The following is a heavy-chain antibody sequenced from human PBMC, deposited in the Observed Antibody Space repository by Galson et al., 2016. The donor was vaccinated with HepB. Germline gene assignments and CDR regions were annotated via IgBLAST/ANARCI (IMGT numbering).Heavy chain of an antibody. CDR1: GFTFSSYG. Sequence: SLRLSCAGSGFTFSSYGMHWVRQAPGKGLEWVAGISYDGNHKHYADSVKGRFTISRDNPKNTLYLQMNSLRTEDTAVYFCARDPPIGECGGDCYPDYWGHGPRVTASS. CDR2: ISYDGNHK. CDR3: ARDPPIGECGGDCYPDY. V-gene: IGHV3-30*03. D-gene: IGHD2-21*02. J-gene: IGHJ4*01.